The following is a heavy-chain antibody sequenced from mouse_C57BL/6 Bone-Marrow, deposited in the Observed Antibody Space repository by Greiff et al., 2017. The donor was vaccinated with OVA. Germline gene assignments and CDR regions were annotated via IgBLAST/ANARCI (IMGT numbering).Heavy chain of an antibody. CDR1: GFTFSNYW. CDR2: IRLKSDNYAT. CDR3: TSTGTGY. D-gene: IGHD4-1*02. V-gene: IGHV6-3*01. Sequence: EVQGVESGGGLVQPGGSMKLSCVASGFTFSNYWMNWVRQSPEKGLEWVAQIRLKSDNYATHYAESVKGRFTISRDDSKSSVYLQMNNLRAEDTGIYYCTSTGTGYWGQGTTLTVSS. J-gene: IGHJ2*01.